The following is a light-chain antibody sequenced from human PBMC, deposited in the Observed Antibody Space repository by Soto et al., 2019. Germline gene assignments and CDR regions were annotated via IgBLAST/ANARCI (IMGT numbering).Light chain of an antibody. CDR3: QHYNSYSEA. Sequence: IQMSEWPACLSGSVGDSVTITCRASQGITSYLAWYQQKPGKAPKLLIYKASTLKSGVPSRFSGSGSGTEFTLTISSLQPDDFATYYCQHYNSYSEAFGQGTKVDIK. CDR1: QGITSY. V-gene: IGKV1-5*03. J-gene: IGKJ1*01. CDR2: KAS.